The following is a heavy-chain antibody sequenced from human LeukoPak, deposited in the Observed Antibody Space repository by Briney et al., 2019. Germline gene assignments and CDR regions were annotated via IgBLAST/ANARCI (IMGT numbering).Heavy chain of an antibody. D-gene: IGHD2-15*01. Sequence: SETLSLTCTVSGGSISSGSYYWSWIRQPAGKGLEWIGRIYTSGSTNYNPSLKSRVTISVDTSKNQFSLKLSSVTAADTAVYYCARIVVVVAATRIGNYYMDVWGKGTTVTVSS. CDR1: GGSISSGSYY. V-gene: IGHV4-61*02. CDR3: ARIVVVVAATRIGNYYMDV. J-gene: IGHJ6*03. CDR2: IYTSGST.